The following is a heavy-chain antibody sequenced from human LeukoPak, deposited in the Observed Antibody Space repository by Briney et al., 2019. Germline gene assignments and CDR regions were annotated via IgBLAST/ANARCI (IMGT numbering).Heavy chain of an antibody. CDR3: ARGVRCSGGSCSLKSGFDP. V-gene: IGHV1-2*06. J-gene: IGHJ5*02. Sequence: ASVKVSCKASGYTFTGYYMHWVRQAPRQGLEWMGRINPNSGGTNYAQKFQGRVTMTRDTSISTAYMELSRLRSDDTAVYYCARGVRCSGGSCSLKSGFDPWGQGTLVTVSS. D-gene: IGHD2-15*01. CDR1: GYTFTGYY. CDR2: INPNSGGT.